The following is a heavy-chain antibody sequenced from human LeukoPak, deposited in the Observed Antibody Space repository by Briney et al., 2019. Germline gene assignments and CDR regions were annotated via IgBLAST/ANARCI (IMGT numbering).Heavy chain of an antibody. V-gene: IGHV3-20*04. CDR1: GFTFDDYG. Sequence: GGSLRLSCEASGFTFDDYGMSWVRQPPGKGLEWVSGISRNGGSTDYADSVKGRFTISRDNAKNSHFLQMNSLRVEDTAFYYCARGFRNGPFDCWGQGTLVTVSS. CDR3: ARGFRNGPFDC. J-gene: IGHJ4*02. CDR2: ISRNGGST. D-gene: IGHD2-8*01.